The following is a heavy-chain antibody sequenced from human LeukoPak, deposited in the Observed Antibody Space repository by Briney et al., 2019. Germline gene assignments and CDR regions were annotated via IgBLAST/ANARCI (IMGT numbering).Heavy chain of an antibody. CDR2: IYYSGST. Sequence: SETLSLTCTVSGGSISSYYWSWIRQPPGKGLEWIGYIYYSGSTNYNPSLKSRVTISVDTSKNQFSLKLSSVTAADTAVYYCARDETEGPSDAFDIWGQGTMVTVSS. V-gene: IGHV4-59*12. CDR3: ARDETEGPSDAFDI. CDR1: GGSISSYY. J-gene: IGHJ3*02.